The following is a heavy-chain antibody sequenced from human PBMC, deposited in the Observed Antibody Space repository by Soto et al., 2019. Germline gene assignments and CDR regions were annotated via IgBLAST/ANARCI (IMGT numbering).Heavy chain of an antibody. Sequence: GESLKISCKGSGYSFTSYWISWVRQMPGKGLEWMGRIDPSDSYTNYSPSFQGHVTISADKSISTAYLQWSSLKASDTAMYYCATGYSSGWLYYCYYGMDVWGQGTTVTVSS. CDR3: ATGYSSGWLYYCYYGMDV. J-gene: IGHJ6*02. D-gene: IGHD6-19*01. CDR2: IDPSDSYT. CDR1: GYSFTSYW. V-gene: IGHV5-10-1*01.